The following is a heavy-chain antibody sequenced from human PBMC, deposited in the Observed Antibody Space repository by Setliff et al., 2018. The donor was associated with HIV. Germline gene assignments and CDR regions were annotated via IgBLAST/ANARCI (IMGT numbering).Heavy chain of an antibody. D-gene: IGHD2-2*01. CDR1: GFTFSSYS. CDR2: ISSSSSYI. V-gene: IGHV3-21*05. CDR3: ARSRSTRDAFDL. Sequence: GGSLRLSCAASGFTFSSYSMNWVRQSPGKGLEWVSYISSSSSYIYYADSMKGRFTISRDNARNSLYLEMNSLRAEDTAVYYCARSRSTRDAFDLWGQGTMVTVSS. J-gene: IGHJ3*01.